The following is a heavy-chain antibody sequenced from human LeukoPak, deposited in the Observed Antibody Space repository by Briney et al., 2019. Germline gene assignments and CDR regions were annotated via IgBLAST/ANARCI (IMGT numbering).Heavy chain of an antibody. J-gene: IGHJ4*02. CDR2: ISGSGGST. CDR3: AKSSQRRNQLSIITIFGGAPVYYFDY. D-gene: IGHD3-3*01. V-gene: IGHV3-23*01. Sequence: GGSLRLSCAASGFTFSSYAMSWVRQAPGKGLEWVSAISGSGGSTYYADSVKGRFTISRDNSKNTLYLQMNSLRAEDTAVYYCAKSSQRRNQLSIITIFGGAPVYYFDYWGQGTLVTVSS. CDR1: GFTFSSYA.